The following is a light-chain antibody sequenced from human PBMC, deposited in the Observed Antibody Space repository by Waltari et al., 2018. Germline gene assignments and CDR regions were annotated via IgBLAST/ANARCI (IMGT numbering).Light chain of an antibody. V-gene: IGKV1-27*01. CDR2: AAS. CDR1: HDIRNY. CDR3: QRYNAAPRT. J-gene: IGKJ1*01. Sequence: DIQMNQSPYSLSASIGDRITITCRASHDIRNYLAWYQQKPGGVPKVLIYAASTLQAGVPTRFSGSGSGGDFTLTISSLQPEDVATYYCQRYNAAPRTFGQGTKVEIK.